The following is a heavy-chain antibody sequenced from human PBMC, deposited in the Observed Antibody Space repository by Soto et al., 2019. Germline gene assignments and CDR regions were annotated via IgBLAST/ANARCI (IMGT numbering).Heavy chain of an antibody. CDR2: IKSKTDGGTT. Sequence: GGSLRLSCAASGFTFSNAWMSWVRQAPGKGLEWVGRIKSKTDGGTTDYAAPVKGRFTISRDDSKNTLYLQMNSLKTEDTAVYYCTTDPSSSYYDSSGYYYYWGQGTLVTVSS. D-gene: IGHD3-22*01. CDR3: TTDPSSSYYDSSGYYYY. J-gene: IGHJ4*02. CDR1: GFTFSNAW. V-gene: IGHV3-15*01.